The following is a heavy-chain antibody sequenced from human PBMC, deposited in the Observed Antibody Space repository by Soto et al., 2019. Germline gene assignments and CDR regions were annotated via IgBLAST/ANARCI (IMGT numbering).Heavy chain of an antibody. CDR1: GLTFRSYW. V-gene: IGHV3-74*03. Sequence: EVQLVESGGGLVQPGESLRLSCAASGLTFRSYWMHWVRQAPGKGLVWVSRINTDGSVAMYVDPVKGRFTISRDNAKNTLLLHLNTLGAGDTAVFYCVRDMQLWRLPSWCQGALVTVSS. CDR3: VRDMQLWRLPS. D-gene: IGHD2-21*01. CDR2: INTDGSVA. J-gene: IGHJ5*02.